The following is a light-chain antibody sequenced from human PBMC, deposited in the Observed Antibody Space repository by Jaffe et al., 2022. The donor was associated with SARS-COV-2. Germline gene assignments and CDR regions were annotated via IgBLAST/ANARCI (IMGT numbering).Light chain of an antibody. CDR1: SSNIGTYA. J-gene: IGLJ1*01. CDR2: EDY. Sequence: QSVLTQPPSVSAAPGQKVTISCSGSSSNIGTYAVSWYQQLPGTAPRLLIYEDYKRPSGIPDRLSGSKSGASATLGITGLQTGDEADYYCGAWDASLSAEVFGAGTKVTVL. V-gene: IGLV1-51*02. CDR3: GAWDASLSAEV.